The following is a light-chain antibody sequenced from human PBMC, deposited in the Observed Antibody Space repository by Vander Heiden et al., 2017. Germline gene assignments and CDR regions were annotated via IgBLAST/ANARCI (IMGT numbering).Light chain of an antibody. CDR3: RQGTHWPGT. CDR1: QSLVYSDGNTY. V-gene: IGKV2-30*01. CDR2: KVS. J-gene: IGKJ5*01. Sequence: DVVMTQSPLSLPVTLGQPASISCRSSQSLVYSDGNTYLNWFQQRPGQSQRRLIYKVSNRDSGVPDRFSGSGSGTDFTLKISRVEAEDVGVYYCRQGTHWPGTFGQGTRLEIK.